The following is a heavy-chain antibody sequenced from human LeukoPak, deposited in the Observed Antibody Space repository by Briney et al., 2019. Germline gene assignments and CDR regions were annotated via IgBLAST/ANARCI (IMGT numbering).Heavy chain of an antibody. CDR1: GGSISSSSYY. CDR3: ARHCSSTSCYYGMDV. D-gene: IGHD2-2*01. V-gene: IGHV4-39*01. J-gene: IGHJ6*02. CDR2: IYYSGST. Sequence: SETLSLTCTVSGGSISSSSYYWGWIRQPPGKGLAWIGSIYYSGSTYYNPSLKSRVTISVDTSKNQFSLKLSSVTAADTAVYYCARHCSSTSCYYGMDVWGQGTTVTVSS.